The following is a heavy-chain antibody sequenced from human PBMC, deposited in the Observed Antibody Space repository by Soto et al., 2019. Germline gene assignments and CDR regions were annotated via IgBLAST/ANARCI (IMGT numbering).Heavy chain of an antibody. D-gene: IGHD2-8*01. CDR1: GYTFTSYG. Sequence: QVQLVQSGGEVTKPGASVKVSCKSSGYTFTSYGVSWVRQAPGQGLEWLGWISVYTGNTKQAQKFQDRVTLTTEASTGTASLELRNLRSDDTAVYYCARDRCTTDRCYTHHFDVWGQGTTVAGSS. J-gene: IGHJ6*02. CDR3: ARDRCTTDRCYTHHFDV. CDR2: ISVYTGNT. V-gene: IGHV1-18*04.